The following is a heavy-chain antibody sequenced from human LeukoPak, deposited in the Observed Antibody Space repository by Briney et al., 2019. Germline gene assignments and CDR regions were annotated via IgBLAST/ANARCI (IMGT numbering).Heavy chain of an antibody. CDR1: GGSISSYY. D-gene: IGHD6-13*01. V-gene: IGHV4-59*08. J-gene: IGHJ4*02. CDR3: ARQNPAASGQGLDY. CDR2: IYYSGST. Sequence: SETLSLTCTVSGGSISSYYWSWIRQPPGEGLEWIGYIYYSGSTNYNPSLKRRVTLSVDTSKNQFSLELTSVTAADTAVYYCARQNPAASGQGLDYWGQGTLVTVSS.